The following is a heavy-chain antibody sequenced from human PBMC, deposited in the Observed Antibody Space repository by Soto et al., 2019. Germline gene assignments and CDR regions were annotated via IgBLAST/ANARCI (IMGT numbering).Heavy chain of an antibody. Sequence: QVQLVESGGGVVQPGRSLRLSCAASGFTFSNNAMDWVRQAPGKGLEWVAVISYDGSNKYIAESVKGRFTISRDNSKNTLFLQMNSLGADDTAVYYCARGTTTSAFSAMDVWGQGTTVTVSS. J-gene: IGHJ6*02. CDR3: ARGTTTSAFSAMDV. V-gene: IGHV3-30-3*01. D-gene: IGHD1-1*01. CDR2: ISYDGSNK. CDR1: GFTFSNNA.